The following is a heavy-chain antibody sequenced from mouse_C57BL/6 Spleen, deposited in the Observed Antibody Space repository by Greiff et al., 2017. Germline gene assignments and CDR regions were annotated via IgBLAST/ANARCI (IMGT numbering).Heavy chain of an antibody. J-gene: IGHJ4*01. Sequence: QVQLQQPGAELVKPGASVKLSCKASGYTFTSYWMHWVKQRPGQGLEWIGMIHPNSGSTNYNEKFKSKATLTVDKSSSTAYMELSSLTSEDSAVYYCASPSYYVYDMDYWGQGTSVTVSS. CDR1: GYTFTSYW. CDR2: IHPNSGST. V-gene: IGHV1-64*01. D-gene: IGHD1-1*01. CDR3: ASPSYYVYDMDY.